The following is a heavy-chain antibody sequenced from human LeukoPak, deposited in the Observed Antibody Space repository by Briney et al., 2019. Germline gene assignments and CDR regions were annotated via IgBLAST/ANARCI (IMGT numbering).Heavy chain of an antibody. Sequence: PSETLSLTCAVYGGSFSGYYWSWIRQPPGKGLEWIGEINHSGSTNYNPSLESRVTISVDTSKNQFSLKLSSVTAADTAVYYCARDYTRTTGWFDPWGQGTLVTVSS. CDR1: GGSFSGYY. CDR2: INHSGST. V-gene: IGHV4-34*01. D-gene: IGHD1-1*01. CDR3: ARDYTRTTGWFDP. J-gene: IGHJ5*02.